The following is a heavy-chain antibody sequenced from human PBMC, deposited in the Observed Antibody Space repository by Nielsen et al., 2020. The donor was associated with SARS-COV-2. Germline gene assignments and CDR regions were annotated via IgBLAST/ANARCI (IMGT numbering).Heavy chain of an antibody. D-gene: IGHD3-10*01. CDR3: AGHDFYGSGSEPFDY. J-gene: IGHJ4*02. CDR2: IYNSGDT. CDR1: LGSISSGEYY. Sequence: LRLSCTVSLGSISSGEYYWSWVRQPPGKGLEWIGHIYNSGDTYYHPSLKSRLTISLDTSKKQFSLKLSSVTAADTAVYYCAGHDFYGSGSEPFDYWGQGTLVSVSS. V-gene: IGHV4-30-4*01.